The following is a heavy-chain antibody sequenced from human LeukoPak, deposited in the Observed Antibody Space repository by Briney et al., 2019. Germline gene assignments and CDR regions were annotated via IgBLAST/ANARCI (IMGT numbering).Heavy chain of an antibody. Sequence: PSETLSLTCSVSGGSVDNSDYYWSWLRQPPGKELEWIGHTYHSGSTIYNPSLKSRVTISVDMSKNQFSLRLTSGTAADTAVYYCARDQGGGSYRHAFDVWGQGKMVTVSS. CDR3: ARDQGGGSYRHAFDV. CDR1: GGSVDNSDYY. D-gene: IGHD1-26*01. CDR2: TYHSGST. J-gene: IGHJ3*01. V-gene: IGHV4-61*08.